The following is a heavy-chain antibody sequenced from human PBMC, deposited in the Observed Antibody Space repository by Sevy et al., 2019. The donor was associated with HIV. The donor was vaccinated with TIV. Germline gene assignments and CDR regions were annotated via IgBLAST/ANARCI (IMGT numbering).Heavy chain of an antibody. Sequence: GGSLRLSCAASGFTVNSNYMTWVRQAPGKGLEGVANINQDATANFYADSVRGRFIISRDNVRNSVSLQMNILRVEDTALYYCVRAIATVDSFWGQGTLVTVSS. CDR3: VRAIATVDSF. J-gene: IGHJ4*02. CDR1: GFTVNSNY. CDR2: INQDATAN. V-gene: IGHV3-7*01. D-gene: IGHD6-13*01.